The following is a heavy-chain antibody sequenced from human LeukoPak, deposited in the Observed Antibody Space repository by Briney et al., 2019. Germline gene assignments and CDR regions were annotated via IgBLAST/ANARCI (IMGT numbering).Heavy chain of an antibody. CDR2: IYYSGST. J-gene: IGHJ4*02. Sequence: PSETLSLTCTVSGGSISSYYWSWVRQPPGKGLEWIGYIYYSGSTNYNPSLKSRVTISVDTSKKQFSLKLSSVTAADTAVYYCASYSYYYDSSGYFDYWGQGTLVTVSS. V-gene: IGHV4-59*01. D-gene: IGHD3-22*01. CDR3: ASYSYYYDSSGYFDY. CDR1: GGSISSYY.